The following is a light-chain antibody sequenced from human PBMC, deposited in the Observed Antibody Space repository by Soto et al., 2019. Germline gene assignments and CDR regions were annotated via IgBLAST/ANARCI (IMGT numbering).Light chain of an antibody. CDR1: SSDVGDYNY. J-gene: IGLJ1*01. V-gene: IGLV2-14*01. CDR3: SSYTSNTIIYV. CDR2: EVS. Sequence: QSVLTQPASVSGSPGQSITISCTGTSSDVGDYNYVSWYQQHPGKAPKLMIYEVSNRPSGVSNRFSGSKSGNTASLTISGLQAEDDADYYCSSYTSNTIIYVFGTATKVTVL.